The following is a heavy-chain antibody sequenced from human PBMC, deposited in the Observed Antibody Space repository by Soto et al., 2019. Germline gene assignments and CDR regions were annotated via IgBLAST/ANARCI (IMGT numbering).Heavy chain of an antibody. J-gene: IGHJ4*02. CDR3: ARARGRMVRGVITDY. Sequence: QGQLQQWGAGLLKPSETLSLTCAVYGGSFSGYYWSWIRQPPGKGLEWIGEINHSRSNNYNPFLKSRVTVSVDTSKIQFSLKLSSLTAADTAVYYCARARGRMVRGVITDYWGQGTLVTVSS. D-gene: IGHD3-10*01. CDR2: INHSRSN. V-gene: IGHV4-34*01. CDR1: GGSFSGYY.